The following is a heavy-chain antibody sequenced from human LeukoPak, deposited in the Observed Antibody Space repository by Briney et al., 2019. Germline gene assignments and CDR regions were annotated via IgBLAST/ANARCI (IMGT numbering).Heavy chain of an antibody. CDR3: ARGLSSSWYLFDY. D-gene: IGHD6-13*01. J-gene: IGHJ4*02. CDR1: GGSISNYY. CDR2: VHYSGNT. V-gene: IGHV4-59*01. Sequence: SETLSLTCSVSGGSISNYYWSWIRQPPGKGLEWIGYVHYSGNTNYNPSLKSRLTISVDTSKNQLSLMLSSVSAADTALYYCARGLSSSWYLFDYWGQGTLVTVSS.